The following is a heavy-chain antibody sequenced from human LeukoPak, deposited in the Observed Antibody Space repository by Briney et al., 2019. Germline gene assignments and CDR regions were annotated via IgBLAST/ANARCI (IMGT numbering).Heavy chain of an antibody. V-gene: IGHV1-46*01. CDR1: GYIFTSYY. CDR3: ARVEAYCTRTSCHDY. D-gene: IGHD2-2*01. J-gene: IGHJ4*02. CDR2: INPSGGST. Sequence: ASVKVSCKASGYIFTSYYIHWVRQAPGQGLEWMGVINPSGGSTNYAQKFQGRVTMTRDTSTSTVYMELSSLRSEDTAVYYCARVEAYCTRTSCHDYWGQGTLVTVSS.